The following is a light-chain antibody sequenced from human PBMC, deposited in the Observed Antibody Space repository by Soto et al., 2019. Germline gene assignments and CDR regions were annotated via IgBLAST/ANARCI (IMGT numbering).Light chain of an antibody. J-gene: IGKJ2*01. V-gene: IGKV4-1*01. CDR2: WAS. Sequence: DIVMTQSPDSLALSLGERATINCKSSQSILYSATNKNHLTWYQQKPGQPPKLLIHWASIRESGVPDRFSGSESGTDFTLSISSLQAEDVAVYYCHQYDSNPRTFGQGTKLEIK. CDR1: QSILYSATNKNH. CDR3: HQYDSNPRT.